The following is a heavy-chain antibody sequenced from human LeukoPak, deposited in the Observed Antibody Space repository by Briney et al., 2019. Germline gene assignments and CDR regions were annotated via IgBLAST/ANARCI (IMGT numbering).Heavy chain of an antibody. D-gene: IGHD4-17*01. Sequence: GGSLRLSCAASGFTVSRNYVTWVRQAPGKGLEWVSGISWNSGSIGYADSVKGRFTISRDNAKNSLYLQMNSLRAEDTALYYCAKETSYGDYSFDYWGQGTLVTVSS. CDR3: AKETSYGDYSFDY. CDR1: GFTVSRNY. CDR2: ISWNSGSI. J-gene: IGHJ4*02. V-gene: IGHV3-9*01.